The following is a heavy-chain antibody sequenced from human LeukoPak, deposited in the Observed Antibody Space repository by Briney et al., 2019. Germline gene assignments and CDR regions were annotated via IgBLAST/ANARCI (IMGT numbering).Heavy chain of an antibody. CDR2: INTYTRNP. CDR1: GYTFTTYV. CDR3: AREAYSSAYYFDY. J-gene: IGHJ4*02. Sequence: ASVKVSCKASGYTFTTYVLNWVRQAPGQGFEWMGFINTYTRNPTYAQGFTGRFVFSLDTSVSTAYLQISSLKAEDTAVYYCAREAYSSAYYFDYWGQGTLVTVSS. D-gene: IGHD5-18*01. V-gene: IGHV7-4-1*02.